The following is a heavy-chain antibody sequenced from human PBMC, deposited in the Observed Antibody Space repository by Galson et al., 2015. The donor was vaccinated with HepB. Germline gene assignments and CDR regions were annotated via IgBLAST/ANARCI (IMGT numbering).Heavy chain of an antibody. CDR2: IHPSSGGS. V-gene: IGHV1-2*02. D-gene: IGHD2-15*01. Sequence: SVKVSCKASGYTFSDYYMHWVRQAPGQGLEWMGWIHPSSGGSHFAQKFQGRVTMTRDTSISTAYMELSSLTSDDAALYFCARGGAHRPVVPCELWGQGTRVTVSS. J-gene: IGHJ3*01. CDR1: GYTFSDYY. CDR3: ARGGAHRPVVPCEL.